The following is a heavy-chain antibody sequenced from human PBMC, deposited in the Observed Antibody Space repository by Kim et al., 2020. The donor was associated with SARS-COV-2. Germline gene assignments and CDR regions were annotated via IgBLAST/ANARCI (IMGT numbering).Heavy chain of an antibody. V-gene: IGHV3-30-3*01. CDR3: ARLTGTNYYDYGMDV. Sequence: GGSLRLSCAASGFTFSSYAMHWVRQAPGKGLEWVAVISYDGSNKYYADSVKGRFTISRDNSKNTLYLQMNSLRAEDTAVYYCARLTGTNYYDYGMDVWGQRTTVTVSS. D-gene: IGHD1-7*01. CDR2: ISYDGSNK. CDR1: GFTFSSYA. J-gene: IGHJ6*02.